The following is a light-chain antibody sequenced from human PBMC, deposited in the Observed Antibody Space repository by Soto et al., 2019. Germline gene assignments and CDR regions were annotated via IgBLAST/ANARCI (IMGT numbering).Light chain of an antibody. CDR2: DAS. V-gene: IGKV3-11*01. J-gene: IGKJ3*01. CDR1: QSVSSY. Sequence: EIVLTQSPATLSLSPGERATLSCRASQSVSSYLAWYQQKPGQAPRLLIYDASNRATGIPTRFSGSGSGTAFTITISSRELEDFAVHSYQHRSNWPCFTFGPGTKVDIK. CDR3: QHRSNWPCFT.